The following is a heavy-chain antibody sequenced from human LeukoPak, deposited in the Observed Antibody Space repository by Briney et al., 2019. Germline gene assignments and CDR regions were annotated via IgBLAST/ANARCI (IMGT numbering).Heavy chain of an antibody. CDR3: TTDPLYSGSYKYAFDI. J-gene: IGHJ3*02. V-gene: IGHV3-15*01. Sequence: PGGSLRLSCAASGFTFSNAWMSWVRQAPGKGLEWVGRIKSKTDGGTTDYAAPVKGRFTISRDDSKNTLYLQMNSLKTEDTAVYYCTTDPLYSGSYKYAFDIWGQGTMVTVSS. D-gene: IGHD1-26*01. CDR2: IKSKTDGGTT. CDR1: GFTFSNAW.